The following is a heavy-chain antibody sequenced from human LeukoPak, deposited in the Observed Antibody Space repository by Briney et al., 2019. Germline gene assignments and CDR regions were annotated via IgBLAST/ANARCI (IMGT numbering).Heavy chain of an antibody. CDR2: ISHDGSDT. CDR3: ARDQSAGYSSSGSSSWGRLGD. CDR1: GFTFSSFA. J-gene: IGHJ4*02. V-gene: IGHV3-30-3*01. D-gene: IGHD6-13*01. Sequence: GGSLRLSCAASGFTFSSFAFHWVRQAPGKGLEWVAVISHDGSDTFYADSVKGRFTISRDNSKNTLYLQMSSLRAEDTAVYFCARDQSAGYSSSGSSSWGRLGDWGQGTLDTVSS.